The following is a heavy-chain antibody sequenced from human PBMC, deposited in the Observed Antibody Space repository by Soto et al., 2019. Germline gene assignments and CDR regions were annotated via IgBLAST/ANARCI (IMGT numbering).Heavy chain of an antibody. CDR1: GFTFSSYA. CDR3: AKDHIVVVVAATEEPTFDY. J-gene: IGHJ4*02. D-gene: IGHD2-15*01. Sequence: GSLRLSCAASGFTFSSYAMSWVRQAPGKGLEWVSAISGSGGSTYYADSVKGRFTISRDNSKSTLYLQMNSLRAEDTAVYYCAKDHIVVVVAATEEPTFDYWGQGTLVTVSS. V-gene: IGHV3-23*01. CDR2: ISGSGGST.